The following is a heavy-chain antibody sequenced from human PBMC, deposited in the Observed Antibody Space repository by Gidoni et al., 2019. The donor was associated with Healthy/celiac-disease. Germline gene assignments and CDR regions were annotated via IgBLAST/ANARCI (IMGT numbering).Heavy chain of an antibody. V-gene: IGHV1-69*06. Sequence: QVQLVQSGPEVKKPGSSVKVSCKASGGSFSSYAISWVRQPPGQGLEWMGGIIPIFGTANYAQKFQGRVTMTADKSTSTAYMELSSLRSEDTAVYYCARIGGRQQLVMDVWGKGTTVTVSS. J-gene: IGHJ6*04. CDR3: ARIGGRQQLVMDV. CDR1: GGSFSSYA. D-gene: IGHD6-13*01. CDR2: IIPIFGTA.